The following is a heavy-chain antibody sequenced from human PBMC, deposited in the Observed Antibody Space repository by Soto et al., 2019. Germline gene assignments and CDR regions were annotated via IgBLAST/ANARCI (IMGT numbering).Heavy chain of an antibody. J-gene: IGHJ5*02. CDR1: GGSISRGGYY. Sequence: SETLSLTCTVSGGSISRGGYYWSWIRQHPGKGLEWIGYISYSGSTSYNPSLKSRVTISLDTSKNHFSLNLSSVTAADTAVFYCAGGWASAAGKSLPFXPWGQGTLVTVSS. CDR3: AGGWASAAGKSLPFXP. CDR2: ISYSGST. D-gene: IGHD6-13*01. V-gene: IGHV4-31*03.